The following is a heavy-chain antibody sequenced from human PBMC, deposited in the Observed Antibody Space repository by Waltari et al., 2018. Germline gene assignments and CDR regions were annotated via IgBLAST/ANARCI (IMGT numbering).Heavy chain of an antibody. Sequence: QVQLVESGGGVVQPGRSLRLSCAASGFTFSSYGMHWVRQAPGKGLAWVAVIWYDGSNKYYADSVKGRFTISRDNSKNTLYLQMNSLRAEDTAVYYCARAGSGNYLYYFDYWGQGTLVTVSS. J-gene: IGHJ4*02. CDR3: ARAGSGNYLYYFDY. CDR1: GFTFSSYG. V-gene: IGHV3-33*01. CDR2: IWYDGSNK. D-gene: IGHD3-10*01.